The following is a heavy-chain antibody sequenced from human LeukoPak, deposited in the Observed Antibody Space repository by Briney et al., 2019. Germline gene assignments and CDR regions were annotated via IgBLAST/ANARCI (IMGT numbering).Heavy chain of an antibody. Sequence: TGGSLRLSCAASGFTFSNAWMSWVRQAPEKGLEWVGRIKSKTDGGTTDYAAPVKGRFTISRDDSKNTLYLQMNSLKTEDTAVYYCTGGGDSSGFDYWGQGTLVTVSS. CDR3: TGGGDSSGFDY. CDR1: GFTFSNAW. V-gene: IGHV3-15*01. J-gene: IGHJ4*02. D-gene: IGHD3-22*01. CDR2: IKSKTDGGTT.